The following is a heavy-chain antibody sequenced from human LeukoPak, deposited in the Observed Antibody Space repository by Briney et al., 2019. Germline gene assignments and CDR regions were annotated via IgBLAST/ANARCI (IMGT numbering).Heavy chain of an antibody. CDR1: GYSIRRGNY. Sequence: AGTLSLTCAVSGYSIRRGNYWGGSRQPPGKGEGWAGIIYLSGRPYFNPSLKSRVTISVDTSKIQFSLKLRSVTAADTAVYYCAVGYRSFTSCYREYFQHWGQGTLVTVSS. J-gene: IGHJ1*01. V-gene: IGHV4-38-2*01. D-gene: IGHD2-2*02. CDR3: AVGYRSFTSCYREYFQH. CDR2: IYLSGRP.